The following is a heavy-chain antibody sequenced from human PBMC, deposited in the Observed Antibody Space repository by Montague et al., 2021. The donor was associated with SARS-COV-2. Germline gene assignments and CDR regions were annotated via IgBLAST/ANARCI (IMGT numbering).Heavy chain of an antibody. D-gene: IGHD6-19*01. J-gene: IGHJ4*02. CDR2: INHRGNT. Sequence: SETLSLTCAVYGGSFSGYYWSWIRQPPGKGREWIGEINHRGNTNYNPSHKSRVIISVDPSKNQFSLKLSSVTAADTAIYYCARKGSGWYGLAYWGQGTLVTVST. CDR3: ARKGSGWYGLAY. V-gene: IGHV4-34*01. CDR1: GGSFSGYY.